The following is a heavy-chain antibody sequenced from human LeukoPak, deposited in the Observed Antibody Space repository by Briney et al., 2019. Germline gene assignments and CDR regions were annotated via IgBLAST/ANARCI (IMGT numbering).Heavy chain of an antibody. Sequence: GGSLRLSCAASGFTFDDYGMSWVRQAPGKGLEWVSGINWNGGSTGYADSVKGRFTISRDNAKNSLYLQMNSLRAEDTAVYYCARAGYRYSSDYWGQGTLVTVSS. D-gene: IGHD6-13*01. CDR1: GFTFDDYG. J-gene: IGHJ4*02. CDR3: ARAGYRYSSDY. CDR2: INWNGGST. V-gene: IGHV3-20*04.